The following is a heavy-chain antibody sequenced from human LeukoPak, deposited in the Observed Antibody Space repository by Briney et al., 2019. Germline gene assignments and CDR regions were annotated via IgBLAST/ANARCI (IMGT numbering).Heavy chain of an antibody. CDR1: GFTFSSYW. V-gene: IGHV3-23*01. CDR3: AKVGYGGNARGYFDY. J-gene: IGHJ4*02. CDR2: ISGSGGST. D-gene: IGHD4-23*01. Sequence: GGSLRLSCAASGFTFSSYWMSWVRQAPGKGLEWVSAISGSGGSTYYADSVKGRFTISRDNSKNTLYLQMNSLRAEDTAVYYCAKVGYGGNARGYFDYWGQGTLVTVSS.